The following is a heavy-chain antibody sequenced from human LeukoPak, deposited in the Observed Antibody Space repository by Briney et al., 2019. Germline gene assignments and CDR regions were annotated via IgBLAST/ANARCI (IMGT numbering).Heavy chain of an antibody. CDR2: FNPENGNT. CDR3: ARAACSWSCFDY. J-gene: IGHJ4*02. D-gene: IGHD2-15*01. Sequence: ASVKVSCKASGYSFVGYGITWVRQAPGQGLEWMGWFNPENGNTNYAQKVQGRVTMTADTSTSTSYMELSSLRSEDTAVYYCARAACSWSCFDYWGQGILVTVSS. CDR1: GYSFVGYG. V-gene: IGHV1-18*01.